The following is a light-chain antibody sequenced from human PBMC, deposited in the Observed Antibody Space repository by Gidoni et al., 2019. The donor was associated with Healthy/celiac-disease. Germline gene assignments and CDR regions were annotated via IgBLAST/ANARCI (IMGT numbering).Light chain of an antibody. CDR1: TGAVTSGHY. CDR3: LLSYSGARPVV. V-gene: IGLV7-46*01. CDR2: DTS. J-gene: IGLJ2*01. Sequence: QAVVTPEPSLTVFPGGTVTLTCGSSTGAVTSGHYPYWFQQKPGQAPRTLIYDTSNKHSWTPARFSGSLLGGKAALTLSGAQPEDEAEYYCLLSYSGARPVVFGGGTKLTVL.